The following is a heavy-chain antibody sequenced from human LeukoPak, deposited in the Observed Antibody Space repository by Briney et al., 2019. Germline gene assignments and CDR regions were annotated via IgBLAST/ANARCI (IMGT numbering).Heavy chain of an antibody. CDR2: IDPKTGGT. V-gene: IGHV1-2*02. J-gene: IGHJ4*02. Sequence: ASVKVSCKASGYTFIDYYMHWVRQAPGQGLESMGWIDPKTGGTSYAQKFQDRVAMIRDTSISTAYMELTRLRSDDTAVYYCARAYSSGWYGSTDYWGQGALVTVSS. CDR3: ARAYSSGWYGSTDY. D-gene: IGHD6-19*01. CDR1: GYTFIDYY.